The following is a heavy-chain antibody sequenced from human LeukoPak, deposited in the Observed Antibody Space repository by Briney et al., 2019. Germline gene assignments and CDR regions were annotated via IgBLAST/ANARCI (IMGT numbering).Heavy chain of an antibody. D-gene: IGHD6-13*01. Sequence: GGSLRLSCAASGFTFNSYDMHWVRQAPGKGLGWVALIWYDGSNKYYADSVKGRFTISRDNSKNTLSLQMNSLRAEDTAVYYCARRAATGSNALDYWGQGTLVTVSS. J-gene: IGHJ4*02. V-gene: IGHV3-33*01. CDR2: IWYDGSNK. CDR1: GFTFNSYD. CDR3: ARRAATGSNALDY.